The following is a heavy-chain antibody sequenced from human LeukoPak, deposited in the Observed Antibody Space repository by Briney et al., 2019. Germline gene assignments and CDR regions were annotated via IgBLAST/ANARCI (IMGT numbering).Heavy chain of an antibody. V-gene: IGHV1-69*04. CDR1: GYTFTSYG. D-gene: IGHD4-23*01. CDR3: ARAPDDYGGKGAFDI. J-gene: IGHJ3*02. Sequence: SVKVSCKASGYTFTSYGISWVRQAPGQGLEWMGRIIPILGIANYAQKFQGRVTITADKSTSTAYMELSSLRSEDTAVYYCARAPDDYGGKGAFDIWGQGTMVTVSS. CDR2: IIPILGIA.